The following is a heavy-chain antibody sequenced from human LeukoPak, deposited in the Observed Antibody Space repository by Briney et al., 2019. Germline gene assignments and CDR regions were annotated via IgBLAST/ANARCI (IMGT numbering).Heavy chain of an antibody. J-gene: IGHJ4*02. CDR2: ISSSSSTI. D-gene: IGHD6-13*01. CDR3: ARDKGYSSSWYIDY. Sequence: GGSLRLSCAASGFTFSSYSMNWVRQAPGKGLEWVSYISSSSSTIYYADSVKGRFTISRDNSKNTLYLQMNSLRAEDTAVYYCARDKGYSSSWYIDYWGQGTLVTVSS. V-gene: IGHV3-48*01. CDR1: GFTFSSYS.